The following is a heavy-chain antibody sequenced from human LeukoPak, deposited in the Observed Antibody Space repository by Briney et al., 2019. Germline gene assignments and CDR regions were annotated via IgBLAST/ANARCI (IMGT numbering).Heavy chain of an antibody. CDR3: TRDSAAPGADLDY. CDR1: GFTFSSYW. D-gene: IGHD6-13*01. CDR2: ISTDGSMT. J-gene: IGHJ4*02. Sequence: GGSLRLSCAASGFTFSSYWMHWVRQAPGKGLVWVSHISTDGSMTDYADSVKGRFTISRDNARNTLYLQVNSLRAEDTAVYYCTRDSAAPGADLDYWGLGTLVTVSS. V-gene: IGHV3-74*01.